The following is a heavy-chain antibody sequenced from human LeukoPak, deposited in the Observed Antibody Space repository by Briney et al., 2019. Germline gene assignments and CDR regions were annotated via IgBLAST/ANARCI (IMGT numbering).Heavy chain of an antibody. CDR2: VYYAGGT. Sequence: SETLSLTCTVSGGSISSYYWSWIRQPPGKGLEWIGYVYYAGGTNYNPSLKSRVTISVDTSKNQFSLKLSSVTAADTAVYYCAGGAYVDYWGQGTLVTVSS. CDR1: GGSISSYY. J-gene: IGHJ4*02. CDR3: AGGAYVDY. D-gene: IGHD3-16*01. V-gene: IGHV4-59*12.